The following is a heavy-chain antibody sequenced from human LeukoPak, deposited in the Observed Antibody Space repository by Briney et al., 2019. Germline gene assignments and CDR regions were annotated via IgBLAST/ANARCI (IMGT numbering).Heavy chain of an antibody. CDR3: VRDVAVIGLDY. CDR1: GFTFSTYW. D-gene: IGHD2-2*01. CDR2: LSTDGTTT. J-gene: IGHJ4*02. Sequence: QPGGSLRLSCAASGFTFSTYWMHWVRQAPGKGLAWVARLSTDGTTTTYADSVKGRFTISRGNAKNTLYLQMNSLRAEDTAVYYCVRDVAVIGLDYWGQGTLVTVSS. V-gene: IGHV3-74*03.